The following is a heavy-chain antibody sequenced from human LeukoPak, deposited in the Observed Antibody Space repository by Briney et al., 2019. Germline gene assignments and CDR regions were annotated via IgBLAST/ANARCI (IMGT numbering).Heavy chain of an antibody. D-gene: IGHD1-1*01. CDR2: IYHSGST. J-gene: IGHJ3*02. V-gene: IGHV4-30-2*03. CDR1: GGSISSGGYY. Sequence: PSQTLSLTCTVSGGSISSGGYYWSWIRQPPGKGLEWIGYIYHSGSTYYNPSLKSRVTISLDTSRNQFSLSLFSVTAADTAVYYCARPLDTTLFNPFDIWSQGTMVTVSS. CDR3: ARPLDTTLFNPFDI.